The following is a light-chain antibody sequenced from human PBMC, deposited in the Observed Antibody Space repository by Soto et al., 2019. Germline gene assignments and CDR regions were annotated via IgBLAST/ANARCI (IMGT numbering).Light chain of an antibody. CDR1: STDVGGYNF. Sequence: QSALTQPASVSGSLGQSITMSCTGTSTDVGGYNFVSWYQQHPDKAPKLLIYEVTNRPSGVSNRFSGSKSGNTASLIISGLQAEDEADYSCSSYTSNGTPFFGTGTKVT. CDR2: EVT. V-gene: IGLV2-14*01. J-gene: IGLJ1*01. CDR3: SSYTSNGTPF.